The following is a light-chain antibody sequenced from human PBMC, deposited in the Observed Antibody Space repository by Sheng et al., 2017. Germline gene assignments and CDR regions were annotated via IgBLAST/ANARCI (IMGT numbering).Light chain of an antibody. Sequence: IQMTQSPSSLSASTGDRVTITCRASQGISSYLAWYQQKPGKAPKLLIYAASTLQSGVPSRFSGIGSGTDFTLTISCLQSEDLATYYCQQYYSYPLTFGGGTKVEIK. J-gene: IGKJ4*01. CDR1: QGISSY. CDR2: AAS. V-gene: IGKV1-8*01. CDR3: QQYYSYPLT.